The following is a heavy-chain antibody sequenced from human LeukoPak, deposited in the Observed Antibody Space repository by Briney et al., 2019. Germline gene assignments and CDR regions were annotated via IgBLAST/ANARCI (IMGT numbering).Heavy chain of an antibody. D-gene: IGHD2-15*01. Sequence: GASVKVSCKASGYTFTGYYMHWVRQAPGQGLEWMGWINPNSGGTNYAQKFQGRVTMTRDTSISTAYMELSRLRSDDTAVYYCARDRRYCSGGSCYVLVDYWGQGTLLTVFS. CDR1: GYTFTGYY. CDR2: INPNSGGT. J-gene: IGHJ4*02. CDR3: ARDRRYCSGGSCYVLVDY. V-gene: IGHV1-2*02.